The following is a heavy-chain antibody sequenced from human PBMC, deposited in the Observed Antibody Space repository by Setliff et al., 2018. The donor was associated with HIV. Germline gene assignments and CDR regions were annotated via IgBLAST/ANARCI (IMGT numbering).Heavy chain of an antibody. CDR1: GYSISSGYY. Sequence: KPSETLSLTCAVSGYSISSGYYWGWIRQPPGKGLEWIGEVTHSGRTNYNPSLESRVTTSVDTSKKQFSLRLTSVTAADTAVYYCARGVRDNSGWSSYYFDYWGQGTLVTVSS. D-gene: IGHD6-19*01. V-gene: IGHV4-38-2*01. CDR2: VTHSGRT. J-gene: IGHJ4*02. CDR3: ARGVRDNSGWSSYYFDY.